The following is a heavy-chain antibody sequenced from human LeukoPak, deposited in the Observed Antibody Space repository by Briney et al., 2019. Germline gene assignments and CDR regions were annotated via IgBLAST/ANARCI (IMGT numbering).Heavy chain of an antibody. J-gene: IGHJ4*02. CDR3: ARRDYYDSDGYYYDY. CDR1: GGSFSTTSYY. V-gene: IGHV4-39*01. D-gene: IGHD3-22*01. CDR2: IYYGGST. Sequence: SETLSLTCTVSGGSFSTTSYYWGWIRQPPGKGLEWIGSIYYGGSTYYNPSLKSRVTISVDTSKNQFSLKLSSVTAADTAVYYCARRDYYDSDGYYYDYWGQGTLVTVSS.